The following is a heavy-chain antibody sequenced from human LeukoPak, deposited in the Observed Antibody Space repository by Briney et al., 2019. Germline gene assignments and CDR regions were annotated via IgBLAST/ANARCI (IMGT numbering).Heavy chain of an antibody. CDR3: AKDSGRGGVTIFGVVLDY. D-gene: IGHD3-3*01. CDR2: ISWNSGSI. CDR1: GFTFYDYA. Sequence: GGSLRLSCAASGFTFYDYAMHWVRQAPGKGLEWVSGISWNSGSISYADSVKGRFTISRDNAKNSLYLQMNSLRAEDTALYYCAKDSGRGGVTIFGVVLDYWGQGTLVTVSS. J-gene: IGHJ4*02. V-gene: IGHV3-9*01.